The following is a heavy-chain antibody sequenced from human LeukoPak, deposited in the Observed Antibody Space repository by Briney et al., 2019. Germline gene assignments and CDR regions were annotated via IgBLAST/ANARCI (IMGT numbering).Heavy chain of an antibody. Sequence: GWSLRLSCAASGFTFSSYAMSWVRQAPGKGLEWVSAISGSGGSTYYADSVKGRFTISRDNSKNTLYLQMNSLSAEDTAVYYCARESRSTSWWLDYYYYYYMDVWGKGTTVTVSS. CDR2: ISGSGGST. CDR1: GFTFSSYA. V-gene: IGHV3-23*01. J-gene: IGHJ6*03. CDR3: ARESRSTSWWLDYYYYYYMDV. D-gene: IGHD2-2*01.